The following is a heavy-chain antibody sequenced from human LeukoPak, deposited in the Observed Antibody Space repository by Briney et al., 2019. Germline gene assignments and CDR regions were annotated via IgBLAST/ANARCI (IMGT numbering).Heavy chain of an antibody. D-gene: IGHD5-18*01. CDR2: ISWNSGSI. V-gene: IGHV3-9*01. CDR3: AKVGRGYSYGAFDY. CDR1: GFTFDDYA. J-gene: IGHJ4*02. Sequence: GGFLRLSCAASGFTFDDYAMHWVRQAPGKGLEWVSGISWNSGSIGYADSVKGRFTISRDNAKNSLYLQMNSLRAEDTALYYCAKVGRGYSYGAFDYWGQGTLVTVSS.